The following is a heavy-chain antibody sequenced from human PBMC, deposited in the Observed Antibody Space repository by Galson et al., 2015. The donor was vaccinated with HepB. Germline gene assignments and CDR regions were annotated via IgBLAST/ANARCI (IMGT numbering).Heavy chain of an antibody. CDR1: GGTFSSYA. CDR2: IIPIFGTA. CDR3: ASRRVRGNQGFGELFLYYYYGMDV. Sequence: SVKVSCKASGGTFSSYAISWVRQAPGQGLEWMGGIIPIFGTANYAQKFQGRVTITADESTSTAYMELSSLRSEDTAVYYCASRRVRGNQGFGELFLYYYYGMDVWGQGTTVTVSS. J-gene: IGHJ6*02. V-gene: IGHV1-69*13. D-gene: IGHD3-10*01.